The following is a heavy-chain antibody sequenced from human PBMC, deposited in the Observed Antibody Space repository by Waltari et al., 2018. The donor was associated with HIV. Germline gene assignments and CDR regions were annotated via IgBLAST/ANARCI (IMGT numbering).Heavy chain of an antibody. D-gene: IGHD4-4*01. CDR2: IKQDGSEK. CDR3: ARDGPTSGMDV. J-gene: IGHJ6*02. CDR1: GFTFSSYW. V-gene: IGHV3-7*01. Sequence: EVQLVESGGGLVQPGGSLRLSCAASGFTFSSYWLSLFRQAPGKGLEWGANIKQDGSEKYYVDSVKGRFTISRDNAKNSLYLQMNSLRAEDTAVYYCARDGPTSGMDVWGQGTTVTVSS.